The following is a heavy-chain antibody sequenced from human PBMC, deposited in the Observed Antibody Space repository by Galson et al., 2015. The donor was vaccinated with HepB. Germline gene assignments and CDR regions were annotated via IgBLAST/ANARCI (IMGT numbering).Heavy chain of an antibody. J-gene: IGHJ4*02. V-gene: IGHV3-23*01. CDR1: GFTFNSYA. CDR3: AKGPRIGLSLGH. D-gene: IGHD3-16*01. CDR2: ISGSGRTT. Sequence: SLRLSCAASGFTFNSYAMNWVRQAPGKGLEWVSVISGSGRTTYYADSVKGRFAISRDNSKSTLHLHMNSLRVEDTAVYYCAKGPRIGLSLGHWGQGTLVTVSS.